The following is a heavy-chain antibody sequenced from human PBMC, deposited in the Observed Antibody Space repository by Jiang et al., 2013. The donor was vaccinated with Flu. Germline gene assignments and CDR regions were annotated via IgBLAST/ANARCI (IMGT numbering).Heavy chain of an antibody. V-gene: IGHV4-34*01. CDR3: ARVGRYCSGGSCYLEDY. CDR1: GGSFSGYY. D-gene: IGHD2-15*01. Sequence: LLKPSETLSLTCAVYGGSFSGYYWSWIRQPPGKGLEWIGEINHSGSTNYNPSLKSRVTISVDTSKDQFSLKLSSVTAADTAVYYCARVGRYCSGGSCYLEDYWGQGTLVTVSS. J-gene: IGHJ4*02. CDR2: INHSGST.